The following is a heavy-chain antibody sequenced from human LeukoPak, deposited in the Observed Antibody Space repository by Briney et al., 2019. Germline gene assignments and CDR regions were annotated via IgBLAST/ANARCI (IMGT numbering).Heavy chain of an antibody. Sequence: SETLSLTCTVSGGSISSYYWSWIRQPPGKGLEWIGYIYYSGSTNYNPSLESRVTISVDTSKNQFSLKLSSVTAADTAVYYCARVPAYYDILTGYSGGWFDPWGQGTLVTVSS. CDR3: ARVPAYYDILTGYSGGWFDP. D-gene: IGHD3-9*01. V-gene: IGHV4-59*01. J-gene: IGHJ5*02. CDR2: IYYSGST. CDR1: GGSISSYY.